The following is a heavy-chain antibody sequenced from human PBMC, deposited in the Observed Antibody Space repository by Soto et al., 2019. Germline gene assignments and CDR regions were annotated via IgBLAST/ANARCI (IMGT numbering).Heavy chain of an antibody. CDR3: ARDSSVTTALSSYYYYYGMDV. J-gene: IGHJ6*02. D-gene: IGHD4-4*01. CDR1: GFPFSSFC. CDR2: ISFDGRSQ. V-gene: IGHV3-30*03. Sequence: GGSLRLSCAAYGFPFSSFCMHWVRQAPGKGLEWVAIISFDGRSQYYTDSVKGRFTISRDNSKNTLYLQMNSLRAEDTAVYYCARDSSVTTALSSYYYYYGMDVWGQGTTVTVSS.